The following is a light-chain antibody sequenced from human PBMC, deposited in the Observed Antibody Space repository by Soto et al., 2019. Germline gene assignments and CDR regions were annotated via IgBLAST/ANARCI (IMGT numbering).Light chain of an antibody. CDR1: QSINNY. V-gene: IGKV1-39*01. CDR3: QQSYSSPPT. CDR2: DAS. Sequence: GDRVTITCRASQSINNYLNWYHQKPGKAPELLIHDASSLQSGVPSRFSGSGSGTDFTLTISSLQPEDFAVYYCQQSYSSPPTFGQGAKVDIK. J-gene: IGKJ1*01.